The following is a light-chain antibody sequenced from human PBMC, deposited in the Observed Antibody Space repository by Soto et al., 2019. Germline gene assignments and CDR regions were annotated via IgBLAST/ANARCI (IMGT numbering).Light chain of an antibody. CDR1: QSISTW. CDR2: SAS. CDR3: QQYNSYSPLT. V-gene: IGKV1-5*03. J-gene: IGKJ4*01. Sequence: DIQMTQSPSSLSASVGDRVTITCRASQSISTWLAWYQQKPGKAPKLLIYSASDLESGVPSRFSGSGSGTEFTLTISSLQPDDFATYYCQQYNSYSPLTFGGGTKVDIK.